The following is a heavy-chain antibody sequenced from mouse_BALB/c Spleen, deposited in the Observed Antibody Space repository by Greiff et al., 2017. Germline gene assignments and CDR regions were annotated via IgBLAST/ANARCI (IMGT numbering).Heavy chain of an antibody. D-gene: IGHD2-4*01. Sequence: VKLVESGPGLVAPSQSLSITCTVSGFSLTSYGVHWVRQPPGKGLEWLGVIWAGGSTNYNSALMSRLSISKDNSKSQVFLKMNSLQTDDTAMYYCARGGHAMITTLYYAMDYWGQGTSVTVSS. CDR1: GFSLTSYG. J-gene: IGHJ4*01. V-gene: IGHV2-9*02. CDR3: ARGGHAMITTLYYAMDY. CDR2: IWAGGST.